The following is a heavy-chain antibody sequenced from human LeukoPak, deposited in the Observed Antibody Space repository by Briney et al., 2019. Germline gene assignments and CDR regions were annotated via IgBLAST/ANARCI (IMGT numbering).Heavy chain of an antibody. J-gene: IGHJ4*02. CDR1: GGSFSGYY. V-gene: IGHV4-34*01. CDR3: ARGPGFAD. D-gene: IGHD3-9*01. Sequence: PSETLSLTCAVHGGSFSGYYWSWIRQPPGKGLEWIGEINHSGSTNYNPSLKSRVTISVDTSKNQFSLKLSSVTAADTAVYYCARGPGFADWGQGTLVTVSS. CDR2: INHSGST.